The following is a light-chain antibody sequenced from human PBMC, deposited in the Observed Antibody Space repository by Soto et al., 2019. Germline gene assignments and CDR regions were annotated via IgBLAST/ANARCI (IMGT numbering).Light chain of an antibody. J-gene: IGKJ4*01. CDR2: AAC. Sequence: DIQITQSPSSLSASVRNRITITCRASQSITTGVKWYRQKPGKAPKQLIYAACSLQSGVPSRFSGSGSETELTLRISSLQTDDFATYLCHHIYSRPLTFGGGTKVDI. V-gene: IGKV1-39*01. CDR1: QSITTG. CDR3: HHIYSRPLT.